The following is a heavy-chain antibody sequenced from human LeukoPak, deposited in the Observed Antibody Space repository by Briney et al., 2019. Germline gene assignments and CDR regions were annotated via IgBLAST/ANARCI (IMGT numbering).Heavy chain of an antibody. CDR1: GFTFSSYW. J-gene: IGHJ4*02. D-gene: IGHD5-18*01. Sequence: GGSLRLSCAASGFTFSSYWMHWVRQAPGKGLVWVSRINSDGSSTSHADSVKGRFTISRDNAKNTLYLQMNSLRAEDTAVYYCARGVGGYSYGYLGYWGQGTLVTVSS. V-gene: IGHV3-74*01. CDR3: ARGVGGYSYGYLGY. CDR2: INSDGSST.